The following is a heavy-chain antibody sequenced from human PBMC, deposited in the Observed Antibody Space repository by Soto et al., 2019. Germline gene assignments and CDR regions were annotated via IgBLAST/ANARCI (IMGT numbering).Heavy chain of an antibody. CDR2: IIPIFGTA. V-gene: IGHV1-69*01. D-gene: IGHD1-7*01. CDR1: GGTFSSYA. Sequence: QVQLVQSGAEVKKPGSSVKVSCKASGGTFSSYAISWVRQAPGQGLEWMGGIIPIFGTANYAQKFQGRVTITADEXXXXXXXXXXXXXXXXXXXXXXXGXTGTTSYWGQGTLVTVSS. CDR3: XGXTGTTSY. J-gene: IGHJ4*02.